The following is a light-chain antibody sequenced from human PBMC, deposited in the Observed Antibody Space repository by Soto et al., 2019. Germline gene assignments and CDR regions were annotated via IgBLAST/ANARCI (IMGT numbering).Light chain of an antibody. CDR3: KSYAGSNTYV. J-gene: IGLJ1*01. CDR1: KNDIGVYDF. CDR2: EVV. V-gene: IGLV2-8*01. Sequence: QSVLTQPPSASGSPGQSVTISCTGTKNDIGVYDFVSWYQHHPGKAPRLIIYEVVQRPSGVPDRFSGSKSGNTGSLTVSGLQAADEAYYFCKSYAGSNTYVFGSGTKVTVL.